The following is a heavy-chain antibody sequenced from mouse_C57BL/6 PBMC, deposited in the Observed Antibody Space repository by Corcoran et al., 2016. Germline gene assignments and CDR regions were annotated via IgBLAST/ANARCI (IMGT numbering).Heavy chain of an antibody. Sequence: QVQLQQSGAELARPGASVKLSCKASGYTFTSYGISWVKQRTGQGLEWIGEIYPRSGNTYYNEKFKGKATLTADKSSSTAYMELRSLTSEDSAVYFCARVGYGSKYFDYWGQGTTLTVSS. CDR3: ARVGYGSKYFDY. J-gene: IGHJ2*01. CDR2: IYPRSGNT. V-gene: IGHV1-81*01. CDR1: GYTFTSYG. D-gene: IGHD1-1*01.